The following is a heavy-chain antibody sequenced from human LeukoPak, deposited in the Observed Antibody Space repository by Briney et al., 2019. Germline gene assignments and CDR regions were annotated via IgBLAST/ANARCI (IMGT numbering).Heavy chain of an antibody. CDR1: GFTFTSYW. J-gene: IGHJ4*02. D-gene: IGHD5-12*01. V-gene: IGHV3-7*01. CDR3: VGGSGY. CDR2: IKQDGSEK. Sequence: PGGSLRLSCVASGFTFTSYWMNWVRQAPGKGLEWVAKIKQDGSEKNYVDSAKGRFTVSRDNAKNSLYLQMNSLRAEDTAIYYCVGGSGYWGQGTLVTVSS.